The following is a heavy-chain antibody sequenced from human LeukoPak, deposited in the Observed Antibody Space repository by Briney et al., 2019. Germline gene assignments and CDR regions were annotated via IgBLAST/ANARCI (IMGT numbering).Heavy chain of an antibody. Sequence: PSETLSLTCAVYGGSFSGYYWSWIRQPPGKGLEWIGEINHSGSTNYNPSLKSRVTISVDKSKNQFSLKLSSVTATDTAVYYCASRATYYYDSSGSGDEYFQHWGQGTLVTVSS. CDR3: ASRATYYYDSSGSGDEYFQH. J-gene: IGHJ1*01. D-gene: IGHD3-22*01. V-gene: IGHV4-34*01. CDR2: INHSGST. CDR1: GGSFSGYY.